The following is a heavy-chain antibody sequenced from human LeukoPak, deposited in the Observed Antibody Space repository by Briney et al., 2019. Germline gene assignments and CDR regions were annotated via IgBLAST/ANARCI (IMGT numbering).Heavy chain of an antibody. Sequence: ASVKVSCKASGYTFTGYYMHWVRQAPGQGLEWMGWINPNSGGTNYAQKFQGRVTMTRDTSISTAYMELSRLRSDDTAVYHCARERMATQGVIDYWGQGTLVTVSS. J-gene: IGHJ4*02. CDR1: GYTFTGYY. D-gene: IGHD5-24*01. CDR2: INPNSGGT. V-gene: IGHV1-2*02. CDR3: ARERMATQGVIDY.